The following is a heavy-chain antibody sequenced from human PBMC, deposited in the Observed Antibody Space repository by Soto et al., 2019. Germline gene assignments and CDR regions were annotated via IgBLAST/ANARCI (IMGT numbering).Heavy chain of an antibody. J-gene: IGHJ4*02. CDR2: IYWDDDK. Sequence: QITLKESGPTLVKPTQTLTLTCTFSGFSLSTSGVGVGWIRQPPGKALEWLGLIYWDDDKRYSPSLKSRLTTTKDTSKNPVVLTMTNMDPVDTATYYCAHSRSYYYGSGSYPHGYWGQGTLVTVSS. V-gene: IGHV2-5*02. D-gene: IGHD3-10*01. CDR3: AHSRSYYYGSGSYPHGY. CDR1: GFSLSTSGVG.